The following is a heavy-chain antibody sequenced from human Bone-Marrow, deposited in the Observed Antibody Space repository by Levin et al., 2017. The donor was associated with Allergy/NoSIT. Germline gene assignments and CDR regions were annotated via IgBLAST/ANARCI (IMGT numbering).Heavy chain of an antibody. D-gene: IGHD2-2*01. J-gene: IGHJ3*02. V-gene: IGHV3-23*01. CDR1: GFDTFA. CDR3: ATCSAGCYVSPFDI. CDR2: LSGSGTST. Sequence: PGGSLRLSCAASGFDTFAMYWVRQAPGMGLQWVSALSGSGTSTYYADSVKGRFTVSRDDSKNTLFLQMNSLRAEDTAVYYCATCSAGCYVSPFDIWGQGTLVTVSS.